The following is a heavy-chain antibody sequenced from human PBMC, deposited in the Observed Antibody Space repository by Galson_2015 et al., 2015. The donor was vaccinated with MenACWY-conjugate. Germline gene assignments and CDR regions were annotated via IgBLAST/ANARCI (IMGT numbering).Heavy chain of an antibody. Sequence: SLRLSCAASGFTFSSYSMHWVRQAPGKGLEWVAVIWYDGSNKYYADSVKGRFTISRDNSKNTLYLQMNSLRAEDTAVYYCARALSQKIIVAGYWGQGTLVTVSS. CDR3: ARALSQKIIVAGY. J-gene: IGHJ4*02. V-gene: IGHV3-33*01. D-gene: IGHD3-16*02. CDR1: GFTFSSYS. CDR2: IWYDGSNK.